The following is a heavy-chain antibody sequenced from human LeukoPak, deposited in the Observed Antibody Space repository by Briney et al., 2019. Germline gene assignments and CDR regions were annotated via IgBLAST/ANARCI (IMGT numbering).Heavy chain of an antibody. Sequence: GGSLRLSCVASGFTFSNYWMSWVRQAPGRGLELVANINRDGSEEYYVDSVKGRFTISRDNTKNSLYVQMNSLKAEDKAVYYCARGDAFSGDNWGQGALVTVSS. CDR3: ARGDAFSGDN. CDR1: GFTFSNYW. CDR2: INRDGSEE. J-gene: IGHJ4*02. D-gene: IGHD2-2*01. V-gene: IGHV3-7*04.